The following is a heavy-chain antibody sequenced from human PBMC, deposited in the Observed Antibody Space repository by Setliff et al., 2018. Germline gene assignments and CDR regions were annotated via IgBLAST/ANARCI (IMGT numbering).Heavy chain of an antibody. J-gene: IGHJ6*03. CDR3: ARADSNTYYYYYYMDV. V-gene: IGHV4-59*08. CDR2: IYHAGST. Sequence: PSETLSLTCTVSGGSISGYYWSWIRQPPGKGLEWIGCIYHAGSTNYNPSLKSRVTISVDTSKNQFSLKLSSVTAADTAVYYCARADSNTYYYYYYMDVWGKGTTVTVS. CDR1: GGSISGYY. D-gene: IGHD4-4*01.